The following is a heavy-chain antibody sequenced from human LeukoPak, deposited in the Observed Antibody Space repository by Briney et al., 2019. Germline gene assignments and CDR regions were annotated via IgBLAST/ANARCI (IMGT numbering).Heavy chain of an antibody. CDR3: ARGGDTSSWYAWFDP. V-gene: IGHV4-34*01. CDR1: GGSFSGYY. J-gene: IGHJ5*02. Sequence: SETLSLTCAVYGGSFSGYYWSWIRQPPGKGLEWIGEINHSGSTNYNPSLKRRVTISVHTSKSPFSLKLTSMTAADTAMYYCARGGDTSSWYAWFDPWGQGTLVTVSS. CDR2: INHSGST. D-gene: IGHD6-13*01.